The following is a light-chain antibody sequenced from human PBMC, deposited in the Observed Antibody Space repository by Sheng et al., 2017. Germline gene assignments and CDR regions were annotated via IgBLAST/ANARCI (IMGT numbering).Light chain of an antibody. CDR3: QQYYNYPRT. CDR1: QGISSY. J-gene: IGKJ1*01. V-gene: IGKV1-8*01. CDR2: AAS. Sequence: AIRMTQSPSSFSASTGDRVTITCRASQGISSYLAWYQQKPGKAPKLLIYAASTLQSGVPSRFSGSGSGTDFTLTISCLQSEDFATYYCQQYYNYPRTFVQGTKVEIK.